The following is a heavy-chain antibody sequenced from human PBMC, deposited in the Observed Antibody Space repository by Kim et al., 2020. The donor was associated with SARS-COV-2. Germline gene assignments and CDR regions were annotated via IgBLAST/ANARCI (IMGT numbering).Heavy chain of an antibody. Sequence: SETLSLTCAVYGGSFSGYYWSWIRQPPGKGLEWIGEINHSGSTNYNPSLKSRVTISVDTSKNQFSLKLSSVTAADTAVYYCARGPLAVAGYYYYYGMDV. CDR3: ARGPLAVAGYYYYYGMDV. D-gene: IGHD6-19*01. CDR2: INHSGST. V-gene: IGHV4-34*01. J-gene: IGHJ6*01. CDR1: GGSFSGYY.